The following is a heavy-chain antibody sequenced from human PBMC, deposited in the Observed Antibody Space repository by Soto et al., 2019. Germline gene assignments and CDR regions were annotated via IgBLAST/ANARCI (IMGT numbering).Heavy chain of an antibody. CDR1: GFTFSSYA. J-gene: IGHJ1*01. V-gene: IGHV3-23*01. D-gene: IGHD3-9*01. CDR2: ISGSARST. CDR3: AKDVHYDIVTGIEYFHH. Sequence: EVQLLESGGGLVQPGGSLRLSCAASGFTFSSYAMSWVRRAPXKGLEWVSAISGSARSTKYADSVKGRFTISRDNSKNTLFLQMSSLRAEDTAVYYCAKDVHYDIVTGIEYFHHWAQGTLVTVSS.